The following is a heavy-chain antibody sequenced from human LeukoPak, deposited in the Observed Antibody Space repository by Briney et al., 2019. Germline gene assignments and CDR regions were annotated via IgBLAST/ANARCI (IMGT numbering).Heavy chain of an antibody. J-gene: IGHJ3*02. CDR3: ARDRVLRYFDWPDAFDI. CDR2: IYYSGST. V-gene: IGHV4-30-4*02. Sequence: SETLSLTCTVSGGSISSGDYYWSWIRQPPGKGLEWIGYIYYSGSTYYNPSLKSRVTISVDTSKNQFSLKLSSVTAADTAVYYCARDRVLRYFDWPDAFDIWGQGTMVTVSS. D-gene: IGHD3-9*01. CDR1: GGSISSGDYY.